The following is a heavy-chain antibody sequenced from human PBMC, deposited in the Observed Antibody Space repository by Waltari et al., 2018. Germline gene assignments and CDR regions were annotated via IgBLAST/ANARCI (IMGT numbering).Heavy chain of an antibody. CDR2: ISGSGGST. CDR1: GFTFSSYA. CDR3: AKDLKGSSWADY. D-gene: IGHD6-13*01. Sequence: EVQLVESGGGLVQPGGSLRLSCAASGFTFSSYAFSWVRQAPGKGLEWVSAISGSGGSTYYAESVKGRFTISRDNSKNTLYLQMNSLRAEDTAVYYCAKDLKGSSWADYWGQGTLVTVSS. J-gene: IGHJ4*02. V-gene: IGHV3-23*04.